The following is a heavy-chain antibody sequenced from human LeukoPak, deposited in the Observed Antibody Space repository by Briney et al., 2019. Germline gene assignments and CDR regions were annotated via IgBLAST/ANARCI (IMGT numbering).Heavy chain of an antibody. CDR1: GGTFSSYA. D-gene: IGHD2-15*01. CDR2: IIPIFGTA. Sequence: SVKVSCKASGGTFSSYAISWVRQAPGQGLEWMGGIIPIFGTANYAQKFQGRVTITTDESTSTAYMELNSLRAEDTAVYYCASTHLGYCSSVSCQNDYWGQGTLVTVSS. J-gene: IGHJ4*02. V-gene: IGHV1-69*05. CDR3: ASTHLGYCSSVSCQNDY.